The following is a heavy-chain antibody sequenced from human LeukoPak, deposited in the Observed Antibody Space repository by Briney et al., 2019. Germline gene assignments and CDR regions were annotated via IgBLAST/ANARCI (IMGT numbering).Heavy chain of an antibody. CDR1: GHSFTAFY. J-gene: IGHJ4*02. D-gene: IGHD3-10*01. Sequence: ASVKVSCKTSGHSFTAFYIHWVRQAPGQGLEWMGWIHLRRGDTNYAQKFQGRVNMTRDTSISTAYLDLSSLRSDDTAVYYCARDGDYGTGGYYRGCIDSWGQGTPVTVSP. CDR3: ARDGDYGTGGYYRGCIDS. V-gene: IGHV1-2*02. CDR2: IHLRRGDT.